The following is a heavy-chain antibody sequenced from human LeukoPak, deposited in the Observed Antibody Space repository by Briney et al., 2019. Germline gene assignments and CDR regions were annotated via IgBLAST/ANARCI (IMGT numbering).Heavy chain of an antibody. CDR1: GGSFSGYY. V-gene: IGHV4-34*01. D-gene: IGHD5-18*01. CDR3: ARTTRGYSYVLT. CDR2: INHSGST. Sequence: SETLSLTCAVYGGSFSGYYWSWIRQPPGKGLGWIGEINHSGSTNYNPSLKSRVTISVDTSKNQFSLKLSSVTAADTAVYYCARTTRGYSYVLTWGQGTLVTVSS. J-gene: IGHJ5*02.